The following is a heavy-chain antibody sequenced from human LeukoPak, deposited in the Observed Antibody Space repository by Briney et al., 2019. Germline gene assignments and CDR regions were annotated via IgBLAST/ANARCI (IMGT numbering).Heavy chain of an antibody. Sequence: SVKVSCKASGGTFSSYAIIWVRQAPGQGLEWMGGIIPIFGTANYAQKFQGRVTITADESTSTAYMELSSLRSEDTAVYYCASWVAFGGVIVKPFDYWGQGTLVTVSS. D-gene: IGHD3-16*02. V-gene: IGHV1-69*01. CDR3: ASWVAFGGVIVKPFDY. CDR1: GGTFSSYA. J-gene: IGHJ4*02. CDR2: IIPIFGTA.